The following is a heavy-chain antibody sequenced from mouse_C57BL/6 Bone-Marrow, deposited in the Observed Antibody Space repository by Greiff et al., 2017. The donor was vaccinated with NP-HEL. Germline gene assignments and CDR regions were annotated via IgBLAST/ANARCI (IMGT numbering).Heavy chain of an antibody. CDR1: GYTFTSYR. CDR2: IDPNSGGT. V-gene: IGHV1-72*01. D-gene: IGHD1-1*01. J-gene: IGHJ3*01. CDR3: ARSGSFYYYGSSYFAY. Sequence: VQLQQPGAELVKPGASVKLSCKASGYTFTSYRMHWVKQRPGRGLEWIGRIDPNSGGTKYTEKFKSKATLTVDKPSSTAYMQLSILTSEDSAVYYCARSGSFYYYGSSYFAYWGQGTLVSVSA.